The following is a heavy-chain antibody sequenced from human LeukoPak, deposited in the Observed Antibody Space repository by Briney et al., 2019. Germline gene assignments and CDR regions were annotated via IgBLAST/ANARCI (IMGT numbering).Heavy chain of an antibody. CDR1: GFTFSNYA. Sequence: PGGSLRLSCAASGFTFSNYALHWVRQAPGKGLEYVSIISSNGGSTYYASSVKGRFTISRDNSKNTLFLQMNSLRAEDTAVYYCARVGYSWNAFDIWGQGTMVTVSS. CDR2: ISSNGGST. CDR3: ARVGYSWNAFDI. V-gene: IGHV3-64*01. D-gene: IGHD5-12*01. J-gene: IGHJ3*02.